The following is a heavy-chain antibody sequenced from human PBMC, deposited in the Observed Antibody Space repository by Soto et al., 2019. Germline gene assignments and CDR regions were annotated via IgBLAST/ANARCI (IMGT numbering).Heavy chain of an antibody. D-gene: IGHD3-10*01. CDR2: IYYSGST. CDR1: GGSISSYY. CDR3: ARYGSGRSVWFEP. V-gene: IGHV4-59*01. Sequence: PSETLSLTCTVSGGSISSYYWSWIRQPPGKGLEWIGYIYYSGSTNYNPSLKSRVTISVDTSKNQFSLKLSSVTAADTAVYYCARYGSGRSVWFEPWGQGTLVTVSS. J-gene: IGHJ5*02.